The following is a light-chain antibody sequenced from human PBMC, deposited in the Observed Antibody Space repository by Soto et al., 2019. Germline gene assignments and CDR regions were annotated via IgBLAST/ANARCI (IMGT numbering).Light chain of an antibody. Sequence: DIQMTQSPSSLSASVGDRVTITCRESQSISSYLNWYQQKAGEAPKLLIYGASSLQSGAPPRFSGSGSGTDFTLTISSLQPEDFATYYCQQSYSSPKTFGQGTKVEMK. CDR3: QQSYSSPKT. J-gene: IGKJ1*01. CDR1: QSISSY. CDR2: GAS. V-gene: IGKV1-39*01.